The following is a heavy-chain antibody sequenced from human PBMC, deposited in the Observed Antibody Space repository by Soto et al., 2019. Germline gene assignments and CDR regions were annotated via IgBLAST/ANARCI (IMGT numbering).Heavy chain of an antibody. V-gene: IGHV1-8*01. Sequence: QVQLVQSGAEVKKPGASVKVSCKASGYTFTSYDINWVRQATGQGLEYLGWMNPNSGNTAYVQKFRGRATMTWDTSITTAYMELSSLRSEDTAVYFCARGIKYGAYSGWFDPWGQGTLVTVSS. CDR2: MNPNSGNT. D-gene: IGHD4-17*01. CDR3: ARGIKYGAYSGWFDP. J-gene: IGHJ5*02. CDR1: GYTFTSYD.